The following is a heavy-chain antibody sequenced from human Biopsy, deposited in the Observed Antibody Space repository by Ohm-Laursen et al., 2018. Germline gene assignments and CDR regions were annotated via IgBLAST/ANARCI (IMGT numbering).Heavy chain of an antibody. D-gene: IGHD3/OR15-3a*01. Sequence: SLRLSCSASGFPFSDYYMRWIRQAPGKGLDWVSYISDGGTTIYYADSVKGRFTISRDNAKKSLYLQMNSVRAEDTAVYYCARDYDFWSGYYDYQQSGMDVWGQGTTVTVSS. CDR1: GFPFSDYY. CDR3: ARDYDFWSGYYDYQQSGMDV. CDR2: ISDGGTTI. J-gene: IGHJ6*02. V-gene: IGHV3-11*04.